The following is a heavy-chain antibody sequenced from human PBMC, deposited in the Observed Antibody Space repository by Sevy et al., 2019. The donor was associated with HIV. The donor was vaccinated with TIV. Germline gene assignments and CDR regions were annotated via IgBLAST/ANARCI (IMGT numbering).Heavy chain of an antibody. CDR2: IYPGDSDT. CDR1: GYSFTSYW. V-gene: IGHV5-51*01. CDR3: ASNPDYGDSEDAFDI. J-gene: IGHJ3*02. Sequence: GESLKISCKGSGYSFTSYWISWVRQMPGKGLEWMGIIYPGDSDTRYSPSFQGQVTISADKSISTAYLQWSSLKASDTAMYYCASNPDYGDSEDAFDIWGQGTMVTVSS. D-gene: IGHD4-17*01.